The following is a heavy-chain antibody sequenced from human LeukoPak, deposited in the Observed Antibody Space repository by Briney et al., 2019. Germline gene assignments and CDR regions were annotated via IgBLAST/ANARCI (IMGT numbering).Heavy chain of an antibody. V-gene: IGHV6-1*01. J-gene: IGHJ3*02. CDR1: GDSVSSNSAD. D-gene: IGHD6-13*01. Sequence: SQTLSLTCASSGDSVSSNSADWNWIRQSPSRGLEWLGRTYYRSKWDNDHAVTVKSRITINPKTSKNQLSLQLNSVTPEDTAVYYCARDIFIAAAGTRAFDIWGQGTMVTVSS. CDR2: TYYRSKWDN. CDR3: ARDIFIAAAGTRAFDI.